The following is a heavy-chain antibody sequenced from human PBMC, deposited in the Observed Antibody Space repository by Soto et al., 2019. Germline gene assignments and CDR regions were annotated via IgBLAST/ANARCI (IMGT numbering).Heavy chain of an antibody. D-gene: IGHD6-13*01. J-gene: IGHJ4*02. CDR1: GFTFSSYG. Sequence: GGSLRLSCAASGFTFSSYGMHWVRQAPGKGLEWVAVISYDGSNKYYADSVKGRFTISRDNSKNTLYLQMNSLRAEDTAVYYCATSGPFFGAAGKEGFDYWGQGTLVTVSS. V-gene: IGHV3-30*03. CDR3: ATSGPFFGAAGKEGFDY. CDR2: ISYDGSNK.